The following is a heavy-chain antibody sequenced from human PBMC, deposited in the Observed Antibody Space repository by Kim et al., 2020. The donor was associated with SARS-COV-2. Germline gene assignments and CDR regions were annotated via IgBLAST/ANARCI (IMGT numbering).Heavy chain of an antibody. J-gene: IGHJ4*02. CDR1: GGSICSSSYY. CDR3: ASRPYYDFWSGYSDY. Sequence: SETLSLTCTVSGGSICSSSYYWGWIRQPPGKGLEWIGSIYYSGSTYYNPSLKSRVTISVDTSKNQFSLKLSSVTAADTAVYYCASRPYYDFWSGYSDYWGQGTLVTVSS. D-gene: IGHD3-3*01. CDR2: IYYSGST. V-gene: IGHV4-39*01.